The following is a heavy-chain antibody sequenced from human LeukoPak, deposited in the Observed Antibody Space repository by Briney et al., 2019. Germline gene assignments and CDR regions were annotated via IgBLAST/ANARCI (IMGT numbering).Heavy chain of an antibody. Sequence: GGSLRLSCAASGFTFSDYYMSWIRQAPGKGLEWVSYISSSSSYTNYADSVKGRFTISRDNAKNSLYLQMNSLRAEGTAVYYCARSFDDSSGYYYFDYWGQGTLVTVSS. V-gene: IGHV3-11*06. CDR2: ISSSSSYT. CDR1: GFTFSDYY. CDR3: ARSFDDSSGYYYFDY. D-gene: IGHD3-22*01. J-gene: IGHJ4*02.